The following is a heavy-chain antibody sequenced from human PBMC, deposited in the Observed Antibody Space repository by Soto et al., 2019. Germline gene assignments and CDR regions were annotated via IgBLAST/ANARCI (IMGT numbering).Heavy chain of an antibody. D-gene: IGHD6-6*01. V-gene: IGHV3-30-3*01. J-gene: IGHJ6*02. Sequence: GGSLRLSCAASGFTFSSYAMHWVRQAPGKGLEWVAVISYDGSNKYYADSVKGRFTISRDNSKNTLYLQMNSLRAEDTAVYYCARDLIRCSSLAYYYYGMDVWGQGTTVTVSS. CDR3: ARDLIRCSSLAYYYYGMDV. CDR1: GFTFSSYA. CDR2: ISYDGSNK.